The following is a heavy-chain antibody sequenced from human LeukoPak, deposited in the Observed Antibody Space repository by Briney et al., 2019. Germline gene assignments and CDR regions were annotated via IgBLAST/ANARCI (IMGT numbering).Heavy chain of an antibody. D-gene: IGHD3-10*01. V-gene: IGHV3-30-3*01. CDR2: ISYDGGNK. CDR1: GFTFGNYA. Sequence: PGGSLRLSCAASGFTFGNYAIHWVRQAPGKGLEWVAVISYDGGNKYYADSVKGRFTTSRDNSKNTLYLQMNSLRPEDTAVYYCARGRRYYGSGSYYWGQGTLVTVSS. J-gene: IGHJ4*02. CDR3: ARGRRYYGSGSYY.